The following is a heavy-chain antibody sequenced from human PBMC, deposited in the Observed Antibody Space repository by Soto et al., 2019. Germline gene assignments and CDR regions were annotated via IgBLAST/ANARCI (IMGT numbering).Heavy chain of an antibody. CDR1: GYTFTSYD. Sequence: ASVKVSCKASGYTFTSYDIYWVRQATGQGLEWMGWMNPNTGNSGYAQKFQGRVTMTSDTSISTAHMELSSLRSEDTAVYYCARRAETNGWNGFGADKYYFDFWGQGTLVTVSS. CDR2: MNPNTGNS. CDR3: ARRAETNGWNGFGADKYYFDF. V-gene: IGHV1-8*01. D-gene: IGHD1-1*01. J-gene: IGHJ4*02.